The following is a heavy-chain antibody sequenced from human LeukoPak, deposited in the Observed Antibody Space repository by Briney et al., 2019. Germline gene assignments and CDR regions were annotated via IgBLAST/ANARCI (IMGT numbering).Heavy chain of an antibody. CDR1: GGTFSSYA. D-gene: IGHD3-22*01. V-gene: IGHV1-69*05. J-gene: IGHJ4*02. CDR3: ARGYYYDSSGYYTPVYYFGY. Sequence: SVKVSCKASGGTFSSYAIRWVRQAPGQGLEWMGRIIPIFGTANYAQKFQGRVTITTDESTGTAYMELSSLRSEDTAVYYCARGYYYDSSGYYTPVYYFGYWGQGTLVTVSS. CDR2: IIPIFGTA.